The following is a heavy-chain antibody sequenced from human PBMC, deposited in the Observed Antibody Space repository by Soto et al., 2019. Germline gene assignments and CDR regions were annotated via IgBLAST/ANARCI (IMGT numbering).Heavy chain of an antibody. CDR2: ISYDGSNK. V-gene: IGHV3-30*18. D-gene: IGHD3-22*01. CDR3: AKGADSSGYYNFDY. J-gene: IGHJ4*02. Sequence: VAVISYDGSNKYYADSVKGRFTISRDNSKNTLYLQMNSLKAEDTAVYYSAKGADSSGYYNFDYWGQGTLVTVSS.